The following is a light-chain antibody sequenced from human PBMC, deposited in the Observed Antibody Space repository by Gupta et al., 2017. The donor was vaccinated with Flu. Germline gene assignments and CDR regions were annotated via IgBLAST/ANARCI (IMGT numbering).Light chain of an antibody. J-gene: IGKJ4*01. Sequence: NCKSSQSVLYSSNNKNYLAWYQQKPGQPPKLLIYWASTRESGVPDRFSGSGSGTDFTLTISSLQAEDVAVYYCQQYYSTPLTFGRGTKVEIK. CDR1: QSVLYSSNNKNY. V-gene: IGKV4-1*01. CDR3: QQYYSTPLT. CDR2: WAS.